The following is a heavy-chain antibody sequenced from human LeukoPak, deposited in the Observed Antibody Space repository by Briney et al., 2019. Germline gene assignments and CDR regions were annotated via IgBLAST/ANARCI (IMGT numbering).Heavy chain of an antibody. J-gene: IGHJ5*02. CDR1: GYTFTSYG. D-gene: IGHD2-21*02. CDR3: GRGGVGGVTANKWFAP. V-gene: IGHV1-18*01. Sequence: ASVKVSCKASGYTFTSYGISWVRQAPGQGLEWMGWISAYNGNTNYAQKLQGRVTMTTDTSTSTAYMALRSLRSDDTAVYFCGRGGVGGVTANKWFAPGGQGPLVTVP. CDR2: ISAYNGNT.